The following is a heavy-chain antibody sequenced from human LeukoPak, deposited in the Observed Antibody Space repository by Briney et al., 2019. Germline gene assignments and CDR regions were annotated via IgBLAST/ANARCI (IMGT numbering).Heavy chain of an antibody. J-gene: IGHJ3*02. CDR2: IYYSGST. V-gene: IGHV4-31*03. CDR3: ARLYDSFRAFDI. Sequence: KPSQTLSLTCSVSGGSISSGSYYWSWIRQHPGKGLEWIGYIYYSGSTYYNPSLKSRVTTSVDTSKNQFSLKLNSVTAADTAVYYCARLYDSFRAFDIWGQGTIITVSS. CDR1: GGSISSGSYY. D-gene: IGHD2-8*01.